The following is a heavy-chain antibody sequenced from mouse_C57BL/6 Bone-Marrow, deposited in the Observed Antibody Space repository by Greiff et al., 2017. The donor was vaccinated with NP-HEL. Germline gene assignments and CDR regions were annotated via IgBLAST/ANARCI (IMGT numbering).Heavy chain of an antibody. J-gene: IGHJ1*03. Sequence: VQLQQPGAELVRPGTSVKLSCKASGYTFTSYWMHWVKQRPGQGLEWIGVIDPSDSYTNYNQKFKGKATLTVDTSSSTAYMQLSSLTSEDSAVYYCAGDGYHWYFDVWGTGTTVTVSS. CDR3: AGDGYHWYFDV. CDR2: IDPSDSYT. D-gene: IGHD2-3*01. CDR1: GYTFTSYW. V-gene: IGHV1-59*01.